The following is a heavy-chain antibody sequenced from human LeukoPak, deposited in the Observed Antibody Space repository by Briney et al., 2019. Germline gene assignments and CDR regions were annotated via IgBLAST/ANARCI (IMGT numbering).Heavy chain of an antibody. Sequence: SVKVSCKASGGTFSSYAISWVRQAPGQGLEWMGRIIPILGIANYAQKFQGRVTITADKSTSTAYMELNSLRSEDTAVYYCARDYCSSTSCYANWFDPWGQGTLVTVSS. D-gene: IGHD2-2*01. J-gene: IGHJ5*02. CDR2: IIPILGIA. V-gene: IGHV1-69*04. CDR3: ARDYCSSTSCYANWFDP. CDR1: GGTFSSYA.